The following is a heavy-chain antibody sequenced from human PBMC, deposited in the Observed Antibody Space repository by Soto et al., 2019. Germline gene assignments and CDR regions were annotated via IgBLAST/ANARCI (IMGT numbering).Heavy chain of an antibody. CDR2: ISWNSGSI. V-gene: IGHV3-9*01. CDR3: AKGLEPFIAAAGTFDY. J-gene: IGHJ4*02. D-gene: IGHD6-13*01. Sequence: GGSLRLSCAASGFTFDDYAMHWVRQAPGKGLEWVSGISWNSGSIGYADSVKGRFTISRDNAKNSLYLQMNSLRAEDTALYYCAKGLEPFIAAAGTFDYWGQGTLVTVSS. CDR1: GFTFDDYA.